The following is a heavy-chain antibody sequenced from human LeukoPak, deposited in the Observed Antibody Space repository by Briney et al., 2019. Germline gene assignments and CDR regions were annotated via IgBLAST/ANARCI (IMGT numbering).Heavy chain of an antibody. J-gene: IGHJ4*02. CDR2: ISDSGGST. Sequence: GGSLRLSCAVSGITLRNYGMSWVRQAPGKGLEWVAGISDSGGSTKYADSVKGRFTISRDNPKNTLFLQMNSLRADDTAVYFCAKRGVVIRVFLVGFHKEAYYFESWGQGALVTVSS. D-gene: IGHD3/OR15-3a*01. CDR1: GITLRNYG. V-gene: IGHV3-23*01. CDR3: AKRGVVIRVFLVGFHKEAYYFES.